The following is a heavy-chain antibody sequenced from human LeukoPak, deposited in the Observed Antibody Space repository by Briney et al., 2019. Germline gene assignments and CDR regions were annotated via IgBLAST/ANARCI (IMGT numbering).Heavy chain of an antibody. J-gene: IGHJ4*02. CDR2: INSDGSST. V-gene: IGHV3-74*01. D-gene: IGHD3-10*01. CDR3: VRDYYGSSFGY. Sequence: GGSLRLSCGASGFTFSSYWMHWVRQAPGKGLVWVSCINSDGSSTTYADSVKGRFTISRDNAKNTLDLQMNSLRADDTAVYYCVRDYYGSSFGYWGQGTLVTVSS. CDR1: GFTFSSYW.